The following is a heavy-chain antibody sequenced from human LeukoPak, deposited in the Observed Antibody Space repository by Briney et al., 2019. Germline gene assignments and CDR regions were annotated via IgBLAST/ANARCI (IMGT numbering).Heavy chain of an antibody. J-gene: IGHJ4*02. Sequence: SETLSLTCAVYGGSFSGYYWSWIRQPPGKGLEWIGEINHSGSTNYNPSLKSRVTISVDTSKNQFSLKLSSVTAADTAVYYCARVTTVKFDYWGQGTLVTVSS. CDR2: INHSGST. V-gene: IGHV4-34*01. D-gene: IGHD4-17*01. CDR1: GGSFSGYY. CDR3: ARVTTVKFDY.